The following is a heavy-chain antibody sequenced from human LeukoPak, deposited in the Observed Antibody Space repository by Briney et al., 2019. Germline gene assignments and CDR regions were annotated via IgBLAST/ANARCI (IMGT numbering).Heavy chain of an antibody. CDR2: ISSSSSTI. D-gene: IGHD2-15*01. CDR1: GFTFSSYS. J-gene: IGHJ4*02. CDR3: ARDLCSGGSCYSIDY. Sequence: GGPLRLSCAASGFTFSSYSMNWVRQAPGKGLEWVSYISSSSSTIYYADSVKGRFTISRDNAKNSLYLQMNSLRDEDTAVYYCARDLCSGGSCYSIDYWGQGTLVTVSS. V-gene: IGHV3-48*02.